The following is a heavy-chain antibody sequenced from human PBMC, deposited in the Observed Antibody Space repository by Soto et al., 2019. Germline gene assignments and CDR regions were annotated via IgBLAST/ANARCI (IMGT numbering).Heavy chain of an antibody. V-gene: IGHV5-51*01. J-gene: IGHJ4*02. D-gene: IGHD6-6*01. CDR2: IYPGDSDT. CDR1: EDIFTNYW. CDR3: VRRRGYSSSGAFDY. Sequence: GESLKISCKASEDIFTNYWIGWVRQMPGRGLEWMGIIYPGDSDTRYSPSFEGQVTFSVDKSINTAYLHLSTLKASDTAMFYCVRRRGYSSSGAFDYWAQGTLVTVS.